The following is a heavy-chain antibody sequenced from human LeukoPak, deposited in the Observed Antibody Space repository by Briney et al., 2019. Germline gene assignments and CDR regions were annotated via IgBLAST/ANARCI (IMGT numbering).Heavy chain of an antibody. Sequence: SETLSLTCTVSGGSIRSYYWSWIRQPAGKGLEWIGRIYTSGSTNYNPSLKSRVTMSVDTSKNQFSLKLSSVTAADTAVYYCAGDPSIAAAGTRPYYYYYMDVWGKGTTVTVSS. CDR1: GGSIRSYY. CDR3: AGDPSIAAAGTRPYYYYYMDV. V-gene: IGHV4-4*07. J-gene: IGHJ6*03. D-gene: IGHD6-13*01. CDR2: IYTSGST.